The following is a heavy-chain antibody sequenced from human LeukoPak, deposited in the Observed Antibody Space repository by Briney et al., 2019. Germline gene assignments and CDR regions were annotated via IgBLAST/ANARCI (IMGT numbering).Heavy chain of an antibody. V-gene: IGHV3-66*01. CDR3: ARVAEGVVVTELYYFDY. CDR1: GFTVSSNY. CDR2: IYSGGST. J-gene: IGHJ4*02. Sequence: GGSLRLSCAASGFTVSSNYMSWVRQAPGKGLEWVSVIYSGGSTYYADSVKGRFTISRDNAKNSLYLQMNSLRAEDTAVYYCARVAEGVVVTELYYFDYWGQGTLVTVSS. D-gene: IGHD2-21*02.